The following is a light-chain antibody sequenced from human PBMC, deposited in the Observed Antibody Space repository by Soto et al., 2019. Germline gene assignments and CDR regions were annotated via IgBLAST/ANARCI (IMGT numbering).Light chain of an antibody. CDR2: DVI. Sequence: QSALTQPHSLSGSPGQSVTISCTGTNSDVGGYNYVSWYQQHPGKAPKLMIYDVIKRPSGVPDRFSGSKSGDTASLTISGLQADDEADYYCCSYAGSYSLVLGGGTKLTVL. CDR3: CSYAGSYSLV. J-gene: IGLJ2*01. CDR1: NSDVGGYNY. V-gene: IGLV2-11*01.